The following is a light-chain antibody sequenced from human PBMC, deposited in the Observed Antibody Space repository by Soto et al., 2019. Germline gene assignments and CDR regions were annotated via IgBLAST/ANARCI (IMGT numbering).Light chain of an antibody. J-gene: IGKJ2*01. V-gene: IGKV3-15*01. CDR2: GAS. Sequence: EILMTQSPATLSVSPGERATLSCRASQSVSSNLAWYQQNPGQAPRLLIYGASSRATGIPARFSGSGSGTEFTLTISSLQPEDFAVYYCQQYNNWPPYTFGQGTKLEIK. CDR3: QQYNNWPPYT. CDR1: QSVSSN.